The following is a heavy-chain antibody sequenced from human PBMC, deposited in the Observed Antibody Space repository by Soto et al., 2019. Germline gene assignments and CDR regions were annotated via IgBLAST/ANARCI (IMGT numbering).Heavy chain of an antibody. J-gene: IGHJ4*02. CDR3: AGGSGWLIDY. V-gene: IGHV3-7*03. D-gene: IGHD6-19*01. CDR2: IKKDGSVK. CDR1: GFSFSSYW. Sequence: EVQLVKSGGGLVQPGGSLRLSCEASGFSFSSYWMKWVRQAPGKGLEWVAIIKKDGSVKYYVDSVKGRFTISRDNAKNSLYLQMNGPRAEDTAVYYCAGGSGWLIDYWGRGTLVTVSS.